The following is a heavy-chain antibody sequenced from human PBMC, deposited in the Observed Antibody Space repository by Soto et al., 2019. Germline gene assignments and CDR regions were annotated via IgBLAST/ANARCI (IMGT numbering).Heavy chain of an antibody. D-gene: IGHD3-10*01. CDR1: GFTFSSCG. V-gene: IGHV3-33*01. Sequence: PGGSLRLSCAASGFTFSSCGMHWVRQAPGKGLEWVAVIWYDGSNKYYADSVKGRFTISRDNSKNTLYLQMNSLRAEDTAVYYCAREGVQHGSGPYYYYGMDVWGQGTTVTVSS. CDR2: IWYDGSNK. CDR3: AREGVQHGSGPYYYYGMDV. J-gene: IGHJ6*02.